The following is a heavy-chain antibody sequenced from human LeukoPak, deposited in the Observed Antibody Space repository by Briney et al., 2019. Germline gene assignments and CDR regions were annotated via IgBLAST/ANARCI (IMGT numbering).Heavy chain of an antibody. CDR3: ARQRTWIQLWLDAFDI. D-gene: IGHD5-18*01. CDR1: GGSISIYY. Sequence: SETLSLTCTVSGGSISIYYWSWIRQPPRNRLEWSGYIYYSVSTNYTPSHKSRVTISVDTSKTQFSLKLRSVTAADTAVYYCARQRTWIQLWLDAFDIWGQGRMVTVS. CDR2: IYYSVST. J-gene: IGHJ3*02. V-gene: IGHV4-59*08.